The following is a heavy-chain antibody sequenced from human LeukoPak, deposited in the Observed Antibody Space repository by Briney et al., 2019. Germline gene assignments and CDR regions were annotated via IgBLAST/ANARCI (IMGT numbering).Heavy chain of an antibody. CDR1: GFTFSHFG. CDR3: VREGTSGNGDGYNSYDY. D-gene: IGHD5-24*01. Sequence: GGSLRLSCAAPGFTFSHFGMHWVRQAPGKGLEWVAVIWYNGRNQYYRDSVKGRFTISRDNFKNTLHLQMNSLRVEDTAIYYCVREGTSGNGDGYNSYDYWGQGTLVTVSS. J-gene: IGHJ4*02. CDR2: IWYNGRNQ. V-gene: IGHV3-33*01.